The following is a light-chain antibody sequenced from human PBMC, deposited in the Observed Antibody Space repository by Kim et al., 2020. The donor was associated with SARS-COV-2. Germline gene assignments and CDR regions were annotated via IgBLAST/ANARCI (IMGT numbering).Light chain of an antibody. V-gene: IGKV3-20*01. Sequence: IVLTQSPGTLSLSPGERATLSCRARQSVDSNYLAWYQQKPGQAPRLLIYGASSRATGIPDRFSGSGSGTDFTLTISRLEPEDFAVYYCQQYGSSPDTFGQGTKLEI. CDR1: QSVDSNY. J-gene: IGKJ2*01. CDR3: QQYGSSPDT. CDR2: GAS.